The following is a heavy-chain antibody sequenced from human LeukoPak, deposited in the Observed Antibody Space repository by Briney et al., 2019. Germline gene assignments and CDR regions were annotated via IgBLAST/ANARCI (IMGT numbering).Heavy chain of an antibody. CDR2: ISSSGSTI. Sequence: PGGSLRLSCAASGFTFSDYYMSWIRQAPGKGLEWVSYISSSGSTIYYADSVKGRFTISRDNAKNSLYLQMNSLRAEDTAVYYCARVRGSSMFVDAFDIWGQGTMVTVSS. CDR1: GFTFSDYY. V-gene: IGHV3-11*01. D-gene: IGHD2-15*01. J-gene: IGHJ3*02. CDR3: ARVRGSSMFVDAFDI.